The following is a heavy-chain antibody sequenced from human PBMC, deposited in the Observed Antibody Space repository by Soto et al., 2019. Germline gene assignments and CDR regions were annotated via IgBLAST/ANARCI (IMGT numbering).Heavy chain of an antibody. J-gene: IGHJ5*02. Sequence: ASVKVSCKASGYTFTSYDINWVRQATGQGLEWMGWMNPNSGNTGYAQKFQGRVTMTENTSIDTAYMELSSLRSEDTAVYYCATKRATLGGYNWFDPWGQGTLVTVSS. CDR2: MNPNSGNT. CDR1: GYTFTSYD. CDR3: ATKRATLGGYNWFDP. V-gene: IGHV1-8*01. D-gene: IGHD1-26*01.